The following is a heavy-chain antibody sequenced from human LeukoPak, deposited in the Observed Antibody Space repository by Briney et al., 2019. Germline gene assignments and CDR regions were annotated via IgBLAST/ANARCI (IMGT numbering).Heavy chain of an antibody. D-gene: IGHD5-24*01. Sequence: SVKVSCKASGGTFSSYAISWVRQAPGQGLEWMGGIIPIFGTANYAQKFQGRVTITTDESTSTAYMELSSLRSEDTAVYYCARDGRDGYTDVAHFDYWGQGTRVTVSS. CDR2: IIPIFGTA. CDR1: GGTFSSYA. J-gene: IGHJ4*02. V-gene: IGHV1-69*05. CDR3: ARDGRDGYTDVAHFDY.